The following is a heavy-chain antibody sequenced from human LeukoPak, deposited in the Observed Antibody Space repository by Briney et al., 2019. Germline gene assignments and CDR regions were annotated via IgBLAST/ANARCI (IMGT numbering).Heavy chain of an antibody. CDR2: ISGSGGST. V-gene: IGHV3-23*01. Sequence: GGSLRLSCAASGFTFTNYPMIWVPQAPGRGLTWVSGISGSGGSTYYADSVKGRFTISRDNPRSTLYLQMSSLRAEDTAVYYCARKLSGYAPFDCWGQGTLVTVSS. D-gene: IGHD5-12*01. J-gene: IGHJ4*02. CDR3: ARKLSGYAPFDC. CDR1: GFTFTNYP.